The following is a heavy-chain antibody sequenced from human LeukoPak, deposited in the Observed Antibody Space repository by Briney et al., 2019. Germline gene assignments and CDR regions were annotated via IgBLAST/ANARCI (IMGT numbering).Heavy chain of an antibody. CDR3: ARHPTRYGGKFDY. CDR1: GGSISSYY. D-gene: IGHD4-23*01. Sequence: SETLSLTCTVSGGSISSYYWTWIRQPAGKGLEWIGRIYTTGSTNYNPSLNSRVTMSVDTSKKQFSLKLSSVTAADTAVYYCARHPTRYGGKFDYWGQGTLVTVSS. J-gene: IGHJ4*02. CDR2: IYTTGST. V-gene: IGHV4-4*07.